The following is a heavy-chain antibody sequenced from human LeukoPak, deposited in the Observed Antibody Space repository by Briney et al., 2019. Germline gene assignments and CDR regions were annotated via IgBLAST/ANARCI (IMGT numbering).Heavy chain of an antibody. CDR3: ARAMDIVVVVAATPPAFDI. D-gene: IGHD2-15*01. CDR1: GGSFSGYY. CDR2: INHSGST. Sequence: SETLSLTCAVYGGSFSGYYWSWIRQPPGKGLEWIGEINHSGSTNYNPSLKSRVTISVDTSKNQFSLKLCSVTAADTAVYYCARAMDIVVVVAATPPAFDIWGQGTMVTVSS. J-gene: IGHJ3*02. V-gene: IGHV4-34*01.